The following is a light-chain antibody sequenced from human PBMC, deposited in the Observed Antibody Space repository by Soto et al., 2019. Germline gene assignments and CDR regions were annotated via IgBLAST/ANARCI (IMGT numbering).Light chain of an antibody. Sequence: EMVMTQSPATLSVSLGERATLSCRATESVSTQLVWYQQKPGQAPRLLIYGASTRATGIPARFSGSVSGTEFTRTISSLQSEDFAVYYCQQHGQGSMFGQGTKVEIK. V-gene: IGKV3-15*01. CDR1: ESVSTQ. CDR2: GAS. J-gene: IGKJ1*01. CDR3: QQHGQGSM.